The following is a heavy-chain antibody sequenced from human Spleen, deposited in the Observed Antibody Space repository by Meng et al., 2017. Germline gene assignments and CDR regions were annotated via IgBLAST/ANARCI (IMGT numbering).Heavy chain of an antibody. CDR2: INHSGST. CDR1: GGSFSDYY. D-gene: IGHD4-11*01. J-gene: IGHJ4*02. CDR3: ARGPTTMAHDFDY. Sequence: QWGGGLFEPSETLSLPCVVSGGSFSDYYWSWIRQPPGKGLEWIGEINHSGSTNYNPSLESRATISVDTSQNNLSLKLSSVTAADSAVYYCARGPTTMAHDFDYWGQGTLVTVSS. V-gene: IGHV4-34*01.